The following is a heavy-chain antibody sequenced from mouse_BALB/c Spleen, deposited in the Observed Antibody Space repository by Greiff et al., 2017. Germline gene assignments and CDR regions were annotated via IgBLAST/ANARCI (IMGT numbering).Heavy chain of an antibody. CDR2: IWGGGST. Sequence: VMLVESGPGLVAPSQSLSITCTVSGFSLSRYSVHWVSQRPGKGLEWLGMIWGGGSTDYNSALKSRLSISKDNSKSQDFLKMNSLQTDDTAMYCGARDDYDEDYFDYWGQGTTLTVSS. CDR1: GFSLSRYS. D-gene: IGHD2-4*01. CDR3: ARDDYDEDYFDY. V-gene: IGHV2-6-4*01. J-gene: IGHJ2*01.